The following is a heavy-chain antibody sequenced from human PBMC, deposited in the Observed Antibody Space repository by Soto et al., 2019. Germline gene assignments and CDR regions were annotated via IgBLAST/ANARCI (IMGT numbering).Heavy chain of an antibody. CDR1: GITFRSYG. V-gene: IGHV3-30*19. Sequence: QVKLVESGGGVVQPGRSRRLSCVTSGITFRSYGMHWVRQSPDKGLEWVAVIKSDGTTADYIESVKGRFFISRDNSKKTVYLQMNNLRPEDTGIYYCATPRSSLEWPPFDPWGQGTLVTVSS. D-gene: IGHD3-3*01. CDR2: IKSDGTTA. J-gene: IGHJ5*02. CDR3: ATPRSSLEWPPFDP.